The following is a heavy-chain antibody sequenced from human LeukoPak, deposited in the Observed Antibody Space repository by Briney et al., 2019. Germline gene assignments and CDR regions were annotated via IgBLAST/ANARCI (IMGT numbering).Heavy chain of an antibody. CDR2: VCTSGST. CDR3: ARQVGEGYYYYLDV. CDR1: GGTISSYY. V-gene: IGHV4-4*09. Sequence: SETLSLTCTVSGGTISSYYRSWIRQPPGKGLEWIGYVCTSGSTNYNPALKSRVTISVDTSKNQFSQKLSSVTAADTAEYYCARQVGEGYYYYLDVWGKGTTVTVSS. J-gene: IGHJ6*03.